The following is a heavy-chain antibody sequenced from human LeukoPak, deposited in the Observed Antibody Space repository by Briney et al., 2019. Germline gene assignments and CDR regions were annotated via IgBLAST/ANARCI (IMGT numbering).Heavy chain of an antibody. CDR3: ARDKQWLVSYYYGMDV. J-gene: IGHJ6*02. CDR2: IYTSGST. Sequence: PSQTLSLTCTVSGGSISSGSYYWSWIRQPAGKGLEWIGRIYTSGSTNYNPSLKSRVTISVDTSKNQFSLKLSSVTAADTAVYYCARDKQWLVSYYYGMDVWGQGTTVTVSS. CDR1: GGSISSGSYY. V-gene: IGHV4-61*02. D-gene: IGHD6-19*01.